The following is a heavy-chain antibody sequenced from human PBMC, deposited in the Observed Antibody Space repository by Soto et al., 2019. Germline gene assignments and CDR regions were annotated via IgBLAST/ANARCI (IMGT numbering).Heavy chain of an antibody. D-gene: IGHD3-22*01. CDR2: ISSSSSTI. V-gene: IGHV3-48*02. CDR1: GFTFSSYS. J-gene: IGHJ4*02. Sequence: GGSLRLSCAASGFTFSSYSMNWVRQAPGKGLEWVSYISSSSSTIYYADSVKGRFTISRDNAKNSLYLQMNSLRDEDTAVYYCARDRSKGNYYDSSGPLDYWGQGTLVTVSS. CDR3: ARDRSKGNYYDSSGPLDY.